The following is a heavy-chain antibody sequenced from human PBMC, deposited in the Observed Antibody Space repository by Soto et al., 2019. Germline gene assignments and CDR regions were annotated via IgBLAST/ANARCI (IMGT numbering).Heavy chain of an antibody. CDR3: ARGIATGQRDP. CDR2: INPDNGNT. J-gene: IGHJ5*02. CDR1: GYTFTRYT. V-gene: IGHV1-3*01. Sequence: QVQLVQSGAELKKPGASVKISCKASGYTFTRYTMNWVRQAPGQRLEWMGWINPDNGNTKSSQKFQDRVIITRDTSASTAYMDLSSLRSEATAVYYCARGIATGQRDPWGQGTLITVSS. D-gene: IGHD2-15*01.